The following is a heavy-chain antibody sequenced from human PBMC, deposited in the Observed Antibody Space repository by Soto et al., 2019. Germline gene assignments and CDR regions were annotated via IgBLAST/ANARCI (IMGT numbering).Heavy chain of an antibody. D-gene: IGHD6-19*01. J-gene: IGHJ4*02. V-gene: IGHV4-59*08. CDR2: LYYTGST. CDR1: GASISGHP. Sequence: PSETLSLTCTVSGASISGHPWGWLRQPPGKGLEWIGYLYYTGSTNYNPSLKSRVTMSVDTAKNQFSLKLDSVTAADTAVYYCARGFAIGWYTYYFDLWGQGPLVTVS. CDR3: ARGFAIGWYTYYFDL.